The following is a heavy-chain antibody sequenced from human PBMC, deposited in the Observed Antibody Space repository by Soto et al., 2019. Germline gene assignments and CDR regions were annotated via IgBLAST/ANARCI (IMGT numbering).Heavy chain of an antibody. V-gene: IGHV3-20*01. CDR2: INWNGGST. CDR3: ATLWFGEFDPIKEYYYYMDV. J-gene: IGHJ6*03. Sequence: GGSLRLSCAASGFTFDDYGMSWVRQAPGKGLEWVSGINWNGGSTGYADSVKGRFTISRDNAKNSLYLQMNSLRAEDTALYHCATLWFGEFDPIKEYYYYMDVWGKGTTVTVSS. D-gene: IGHD3-10*01. CDR1: GFTFDDYG.